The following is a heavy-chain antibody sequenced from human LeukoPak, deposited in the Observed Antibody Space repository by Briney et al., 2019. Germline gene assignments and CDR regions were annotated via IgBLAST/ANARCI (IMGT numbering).Heavy chain of an antibody. CDR3: ARVVDKAWFDP. V-gene: IGHV3-21*01. CDR1: GFTFSSYS. D-gene: IGHD5-12*01. Sequence: GGSLRLSCAASGFTFSSYSMNWVRQAPGMGLEWVSSISTSSIYIYYADSVKGRFTISRDNSKNTLYLQMNSLRAEDTAVYYCARVVDKAWFDPWGQGTLVTVSS. J-gene: IGHJ5*02. CDR2: ISTSSIYI.